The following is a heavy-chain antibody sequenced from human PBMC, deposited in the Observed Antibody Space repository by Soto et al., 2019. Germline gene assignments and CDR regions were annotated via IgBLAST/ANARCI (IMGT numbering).Heavy chain of an antibody. Sequence: QVQLVESGGGVVQPGRSLRLSCAASGFTFSSYAMHWVRQAPGKGLEWVAVISYDGSNKYYADSVKGRFTISRDNSKNTLYLQMNSLRAEDTAVYYCARGILKNKRWLQIPGCFDYWGQGTLVTVSS. D-gene: IGHD5-12*01. CDR2: ISYDGSNK. V-gene: IGHV3-30-3*01. CDR3: ARGILKNKRWLQIPGCFDY. CDR1: GFTFSSYA. J-gene: IGHJ4*02.